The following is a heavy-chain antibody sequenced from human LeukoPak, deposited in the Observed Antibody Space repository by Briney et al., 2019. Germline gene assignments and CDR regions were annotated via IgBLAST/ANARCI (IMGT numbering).Heavy chain of an antibody. Sequence: PSETLSLTCSVSGGSINNYYWSWIRQPAGKGLEWIARIYTSGSTNYNPSLQSRVTMSVDTSKNQFSLKLNSVTAADTAVYYCARDHDYGGVPYYFDYWDQGTLVTVSS. CDR2: IYTSGST. V-gene: IGHV4-4*07. CDR3: ARDHDYGGVPYYFDY. CDR1: GGSINNYY. J-gene: IGHJ4*02. D-gene: IGHD4-23*01.